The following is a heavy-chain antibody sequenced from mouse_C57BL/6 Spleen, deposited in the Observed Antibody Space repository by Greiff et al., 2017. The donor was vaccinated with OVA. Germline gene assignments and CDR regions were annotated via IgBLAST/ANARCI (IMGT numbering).Heavy chain of an antibody. CDR1: GFSLTSYG. Sequence: VQLVASGPGLVQPSQSLSITCPVSGFSLTSYGVHWVRRSPGKGLEWLGVIWSGGSTDYNAAFISSLSISKDNAKSQVFFKMNILQADDTAIYYCARKWALYYAMDYWGQGPSVTVSS. CDR2: IWSGGST. CDR3: ARKWALYYAMDY. J-gene: IGHJ4*01. V-gene: IGHV2-2*01.